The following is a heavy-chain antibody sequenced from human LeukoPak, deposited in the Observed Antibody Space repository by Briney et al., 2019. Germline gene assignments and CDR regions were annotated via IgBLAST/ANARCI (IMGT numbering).Heavy chain of an antibody. V-gene: IGHV1-18*04. J-gene: IGHJ4*02. CDR2: ISAYNGKT. D-gene: IGHD3-22*01. CDR1: GYTFTGYY. Sequence: ASVKVSCTASGYTFTGYYMHWVRQAPGPGLEWLGWISAYNGKTNYAQKLQGRVTMTTDTSTSTAYMELRSLRSDDTAVYYCARDEGHYYDSSGYYYIGYYFDYWGQGTLVTVSS. CDR3: ARDEGHYYDSSGYYYIGYYFDY.